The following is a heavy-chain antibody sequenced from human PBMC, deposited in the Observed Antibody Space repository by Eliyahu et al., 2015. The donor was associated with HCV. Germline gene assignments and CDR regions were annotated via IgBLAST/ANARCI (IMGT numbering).Heavy chain of an antibody. D-gene: IGHD6-13*01. CDR3: ARGSSSHIDSWSLGS. V-gene: IGHV4-61*01. CDR2: LYSSGST. Sequence: QVQLQESGPGLVKPSETLSLTCTVTGDSVNSSNYYWSWIRQPPGKGLEWIGYLYSSGSTNYNPSLMNRAGISLDTSKNQFSVKLTSVTAADTAVYFCARGSSSHIDSWSLGSWGQGTLVTVSS. CDR1: GDSVNSSNYY. J-gene: IGHJ5*02.